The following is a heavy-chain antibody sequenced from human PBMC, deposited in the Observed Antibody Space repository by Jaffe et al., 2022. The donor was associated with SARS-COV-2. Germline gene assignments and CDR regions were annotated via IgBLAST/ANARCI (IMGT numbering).Heavy chain of an antibody. CDR1: GFTFSSYG. J-gene: IGHJ4*02. CDR3: ARYTFGGVIVPGY. CDR2: LSYEGSSK. V-gene: IGHV3-30*03. D-gene: IGHD3-16*02. Sequence: QVQLVESGGGVVQPGRSLRLSCAGSGFTFSSYGMHWVRQAPGKGLEWVAALSYEGSSKYYVDSVKGRFTVSRDNSKNTLYLQMNSLRAEDTAVYYCARYTFGGVIVPGYWGQGTLVTVSS.